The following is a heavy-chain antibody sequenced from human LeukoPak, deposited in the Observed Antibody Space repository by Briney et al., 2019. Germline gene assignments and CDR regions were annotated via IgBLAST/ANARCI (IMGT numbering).Heavy chain of an antibody. J-gene: IGHJ5*02. V-gene: IGHV1-2*02. CDR2: INPNSGVT. CDR1: GYTFTGYY. Sequence: GASVKVSCKASGYTFTGYYMHWVRQAPGQGLEWMGWINPNSGVTNYAQKFQGRVTMTRDTSISTAYMELSRLRSDDTAVYYCARGPRLLRGWFDPWGQGTLVTVSS. CDR3: ARGPRLLRGWFDP. D-gene: IGHD2/OR15-2a*01.